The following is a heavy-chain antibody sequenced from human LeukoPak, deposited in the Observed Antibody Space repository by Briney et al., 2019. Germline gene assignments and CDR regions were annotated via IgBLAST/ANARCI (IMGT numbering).Heavy chain of an antibody. CDR3: ARVIGDIAVSGTSWFDP. Sequence: SETLSLTCTVSGGSISSHYWSWIRQPPGKGLEWIGYIYYSGSTNYNPSLKSRVTISVDTSKNQFSLKLSSVTAADTAVYYCARVIGDIAVSGTSWFDPWGQGTLVTVSS. J-gene: IGHJ5*02. CDR1: GGSISSHY. V-gene: IGHV4-59*11. D-gene: IGHD6-19*01. CDR2: IYYSGST.